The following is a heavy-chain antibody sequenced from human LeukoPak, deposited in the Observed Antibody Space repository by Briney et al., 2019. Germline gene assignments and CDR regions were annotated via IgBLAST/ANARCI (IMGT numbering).Heavy chain of an antibody. CDR3: ANYGSGSYRFDP. CDR1: GGSISSGGYY. J-gene: IGHJ5*02. Sequence: TSETLSLTCTVSGGSISSGGYYWSWIRQHPGKGLEWIGYSHHSGSSYYNPSLKSRVIISVDTSKNQFSLKLNSVTAAETAVYYGANYGSGSYRFDPWGQGTLVTVSS. V-gene: IGHV4-31*03. D-gene: IGHD3-10*01. CDR2: SHHSGSS.